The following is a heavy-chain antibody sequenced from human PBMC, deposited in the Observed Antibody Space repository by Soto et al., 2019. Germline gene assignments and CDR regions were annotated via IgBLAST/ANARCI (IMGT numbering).Heavy chain of an antibody. Sequence: SQTLSLTCTVSGGSISSYYWSWIRQPPGKGLEWIGYIYYSGSTNYNPSLKSRVTISVDTSKNQFSLKLSSVTAADTAVYYCARGPNYYDSSGYYYSNWFDPWGQGTLVTVSS. J-gene: IGHJ5*02. V-gene: IGHV4-59*01. D-gene: IGHD3-22*01. CDR1: GGSISSYY. CDR2: IYYSGST. CDR3: ARGPNYYDSSGYYYSNWFDP.